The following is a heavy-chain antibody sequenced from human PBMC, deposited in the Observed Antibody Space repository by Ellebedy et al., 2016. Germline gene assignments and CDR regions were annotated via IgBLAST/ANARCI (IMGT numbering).Heavy chain of an antibody. CDR3: ARYGRSGSGVRMDV. J-gene: IGHJ6*02. D-gene: IGHD3-10*01. CDR1: GFTFSSYS. V-gene: IGHV3-48*04. CDR2: ISDSSATK. Sequence: GESLKISXAASGFTFSSYSMNWVRQAPGKGLEWVSYISDSSATKYYADSVKGRFTISRDNAKDSLYLQVNSLRAEDTAVYYCARYGRSGSGVRMDVWGQGTTVTVSS.